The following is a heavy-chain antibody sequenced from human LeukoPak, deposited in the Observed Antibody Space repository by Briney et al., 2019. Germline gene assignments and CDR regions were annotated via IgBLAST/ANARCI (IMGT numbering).Heavy chain of an antibody. D-gene: IGHD1-1*01. CDR2: ISGSGGST. CDR3: AKSQLGRGAFDI. J-gene: IGHJ3*02. CDR1: GFTFSSYA. V-gene: IGHV3-23*01. Sequence: GGSLRLSCAASGFTFSSYAMSWVRQAPGRGLEWVSAISGSGGSTYYADSVKGRFTISRDNSKNTLYLQMNSLRAEDTAVYYCAKSQLGRGAFDIWGQGTMVTVSS.